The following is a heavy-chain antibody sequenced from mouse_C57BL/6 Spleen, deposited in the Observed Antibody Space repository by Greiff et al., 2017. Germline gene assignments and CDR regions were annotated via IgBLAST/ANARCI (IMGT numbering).Heavy chain of an antibody. CDR2: IYPGDGDT. D-gene: IGHD1-1*01. CDR3: AREGLTTVVAPGFAY. Sequence: ESGPELVKPGASVKISCKASGYAFSSSWMNWVKQRPGKGLEWIGRIYPGDGDTNYNGKFKGKATLTADKSSSTAYMQLSSLTSEDSAVYFCAREGLTTVVAPGFAYWGQGTLVTVSA. CDR1: GYAFSSSW. J-gene: IGHJ3*01. V-gene: IGHV1-82*01.